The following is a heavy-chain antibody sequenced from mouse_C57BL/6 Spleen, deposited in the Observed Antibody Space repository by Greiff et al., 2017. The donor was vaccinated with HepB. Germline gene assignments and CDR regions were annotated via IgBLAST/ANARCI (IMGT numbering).Heavy chain of an antibody. CDR3: ASTTVVAPLFDY. CDR2: IDPEDGET. V-gene: IGHV14-2*01. CDR1: GSNIKDYY. D-gene: IGHD1-1*01. J-gene: IGHJ2*01. Sequence: EVQLQQSGAELVKPGASVKLSCTASGSNIKDYYMHWVKQRTEQGRERSGRIDPEDGETKYAPKSQGKATITADTSSNTAYLQLSSLQPEDTAVYYCASTTVVAPLFDYWGQGTTLTVSS.